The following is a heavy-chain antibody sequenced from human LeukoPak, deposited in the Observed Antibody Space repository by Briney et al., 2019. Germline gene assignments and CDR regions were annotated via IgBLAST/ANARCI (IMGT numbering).Heavy chain of an antibody. CDR1: GFTVSSNY. J-gene: IGHJ6*03. D-gene: IGHD1-26*01. CDR3: ARVEWELRRYYYMDV. CDR2: IYSSGTT. Sequence: PGGSLRLSCAASGFTVSSNYMSWVCQAPEKGLEWVSIIYSSGTTYYADSVKGRFTISRDNAKNSLYLQMNSLRAEDTAVYYCARVEWELRRYYYMDVWGKGTTVTVSS. V-gene: IGHV3-66*01.